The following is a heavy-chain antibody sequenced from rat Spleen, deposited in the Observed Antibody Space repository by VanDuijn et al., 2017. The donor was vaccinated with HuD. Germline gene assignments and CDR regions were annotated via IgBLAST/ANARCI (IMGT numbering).Heavy chain of an antibody. CDR2: ISTSSGA. V-gene: IGHV5-34*01. D-gene: IGHD1-7*01. CDR1: GFTFSDYG. Sequence: EVQLVESGGGLVQPGRSLKLSCVASGFTFSDYGMNWIRQAPGMGLEWVAYISTSSGAIYYADTVKGRFTISRDNAKNTLYLQLSSLRSDDTALYYCGTSYYGYERFAYWGQGTLVTVSS. J-gene: IGHJ3*01. CDR3: GTSYYGYERFAY.